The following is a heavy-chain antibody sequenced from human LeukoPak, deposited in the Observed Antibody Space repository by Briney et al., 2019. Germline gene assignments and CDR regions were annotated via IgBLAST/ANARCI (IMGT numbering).Heavy chain of an antibody. D-gene: IGHD2-2*02. CDR3: ARTVVPAAIIHRRHYFDY. Sequence: SETLSLTCAVYGGSFSGYYWSWIRQPPGKGLEWIGEINHSGSTNYNPSLKSRVTISVDTSKNQFSLKLSSVTAADTAVYYCARTVVPAAIIHRRHYFDYWGQGTLVTVSS. CDR1: GGSFSGYY. J-gene: IGHJ4*02. V-gene: IGHV4-34*01. CDR2: INHSGST.